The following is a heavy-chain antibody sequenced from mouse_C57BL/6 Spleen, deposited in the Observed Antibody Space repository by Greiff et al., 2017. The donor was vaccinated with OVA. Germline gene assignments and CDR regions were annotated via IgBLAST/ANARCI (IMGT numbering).Heavy chain of an antibody. CDR1: GFTFSSYA. J-gene: IGHJ3*01. CDR2: ISSGGDYI. CDR3: TRDAGTRFAY. D-gene: IGHD4-1*01. V-gene: IGHV5-9-1*02. Sequence: EVKVVESGEGLVKPGGSLKLSCAASGFTFSSYAMSWVRQTPEKRLEWVAYISSGGDYIYYADTVKGRFTISRDNAKNTLYLQMSSLKSEDTAMYYCTRDAGTRFAYWGQGTLVTVSA.